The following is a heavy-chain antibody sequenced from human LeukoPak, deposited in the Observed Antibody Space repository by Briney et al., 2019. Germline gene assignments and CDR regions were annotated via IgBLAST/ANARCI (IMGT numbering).Heavy chain of an antibody. CDR2: ISTSSSSSYI. CDR3: ARVLLWFGDRYFDY. CDR1: GFTFSSYH. V-gene: IGHV3-21*01. Sequence: GGSLRLSCVVSGFTFSSYHMNWVRQAPGKGLEWVSSISTSSSSSYIYYADSVKGRFTISRDNSKNTLYLQMNSLRAEDTAVYYCARVLLWFGDRYFDYWGQGTLVTVSS. D-gene: IGHD3-10*01. J-gene: IGHJ4*02.